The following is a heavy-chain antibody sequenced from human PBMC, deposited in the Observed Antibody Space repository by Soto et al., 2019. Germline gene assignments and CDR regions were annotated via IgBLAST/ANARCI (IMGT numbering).Heavy chain of an antibody. J-gene: IGHJ4*02. D-gene: IGHD6-13*01. Sequence: GSLRLSCSGSGXAVGGYSLGWVRQAPVKGLEWVGSIISKSYYGTTEYAASVRGRFTISRDYSNGIAYLQMNSMKTEDTAVYYCSRYRVAADLSDFAYWGQGTLVTVSS. CDR1: GXAVGGYS. CDR3: SRYRVAADLSDFAY. CDR2: IISKSYYGTT. V-gene: IGHV3-49*04.